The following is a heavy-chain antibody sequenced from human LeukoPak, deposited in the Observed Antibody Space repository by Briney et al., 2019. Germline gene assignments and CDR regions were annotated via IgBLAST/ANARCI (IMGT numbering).Heavy chain of an antibody. Sequence: GGSLRLTCAASGFTFSSYAMHWVRQPPGKGLEWVAVISYDGSNKYYPDSVKGRFTLSRDNHKHTLYLQMNSPRAENTAVYYWARGAREGELLRPADYWGQGTLVTVSS. CDR2: ISYDGSNK. CDR3: ARGAREGELLRPADY. J-gene: IGHJ4*02. D-gene: IGHD1-26*01. V-gene: IGHV3-30*04. CDR1: GFTFSSYA.